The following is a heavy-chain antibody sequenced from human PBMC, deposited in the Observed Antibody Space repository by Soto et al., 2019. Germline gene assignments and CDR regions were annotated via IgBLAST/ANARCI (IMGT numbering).Heavy chain of an antibody. J-gene: IGHJ2*01. CDR1: GGTFSSYA. D-gene: IGHD2-2*02. CDR2: IIPIFGTA. CDR3: ASAGLDIVVVPAAIPWYFDL. V-gene: IGHV1-69*13. Sequence: SVKVSCKASGGTFSSYAISWVRQAPGQGIEWMGGIIPIFGTANYAQKFQGRVTITADESTSTAYMELSSLRPEDTVVYYCASAGLDIVVVPAAIPWYFDLWGRGTLVTVSS.